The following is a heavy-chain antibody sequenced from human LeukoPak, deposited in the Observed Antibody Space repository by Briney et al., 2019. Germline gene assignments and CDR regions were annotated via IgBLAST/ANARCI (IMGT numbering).Heavy chain of an antibody. CDR3: ARASSGYGDDY. CDR1: GFTFSSYE. D-gene: IGHD3-22*01. Sequence: GGSLRLSCAASGFTFSSYEMNWVRQAPGKGLEWVSYISSSGSTIYYADSVKGRFTISRDNAKNSLYLQMNSLRAEDTAVYYCARASSGYGDDYWGQGTLVTVSS. J-gene: IGHJ4*02. CDR2: ISSSGSTI. V-gene: IGHV3-48*03.